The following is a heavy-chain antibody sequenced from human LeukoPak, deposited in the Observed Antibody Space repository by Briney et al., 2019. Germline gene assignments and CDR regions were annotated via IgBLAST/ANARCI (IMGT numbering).Heavy chain of an antibody. CDR1: GFTFSNSA. CDR2: IDYDSSHI. J-gene: IGHJ4*02. Sequence: GGSLRLSCAASGFTFSNSAMTWVRQVPGKGLEWVSSIDYDSSHIYYAASVRGRFTISRDNARNSVYLQMNSLRVEDTAVYYCARDPLRYLRVGHYDYWGQGTLVAVSS. D-gene: IGHD3-9*01. V-gene: IGHV3-21*01. CDR3: ARDPLRYLRVGHYDY.